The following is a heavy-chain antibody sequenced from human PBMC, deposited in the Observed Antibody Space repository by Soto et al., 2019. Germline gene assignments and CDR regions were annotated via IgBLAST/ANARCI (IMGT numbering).Heavy chain of an antibody. D-gene: IGHD4-4*01. V-gene: IGHV3-33*01. CDR1: GFTFSSYG. J-gene: IGHJ6*03. Sequence: GGSLRLSCAASGFTFSSYGMHWVRQAPGKGLEWVAVIWYDGSNKYYADSVKGRFTISRDNSKNTLYLQMNSLRAEDTAVYYCAREGENYSNYGHYYYYMDVWGKGTTVTVSS. CDR3: AREGENYSNYGHYYYYMDV. CDR2: IWYDGSNK.